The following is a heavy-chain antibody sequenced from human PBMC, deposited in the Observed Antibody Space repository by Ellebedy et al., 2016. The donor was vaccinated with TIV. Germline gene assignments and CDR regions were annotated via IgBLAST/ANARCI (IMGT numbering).Heavy chain of an antibody. Sequence: PGGSLRLSCAASGFSFRSYWMSWVRQAPGKGLEWVANIYQDGGVQYYVDSVKGRFTISRDNADNSLFLQMNSLRPEDKAVYYCARRGSYGDYAVQINSWFDTWGRGTLVAVSS. CDR1: GFSFRSYW. CDR2: IYQDGGVQ. D-gene: IGHD1-26*01. CDR3: ARRGSYGDYAVQINSWFDT. V-gene: IGHV3-7*01. J-gene: IGHJ5*02.